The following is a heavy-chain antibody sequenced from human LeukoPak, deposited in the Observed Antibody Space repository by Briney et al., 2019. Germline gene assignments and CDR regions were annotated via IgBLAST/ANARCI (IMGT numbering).Heavy chain of an antibody. CDR2: INPSGGST. CDR3: ARGGSPITTVRGVLGYYFDY. V-gene: IGHV1-46*01. J-gene: IGHJ4*02. Sequence: ASVKVSCKASGYTFTSYYMHWVRQAPGQGLEWMGIINPSGGSTSYAQKFQGRVTMTRDTSTSTVYMELSSLRSEDTAVYYCARGGSPITTVRGVLGYYFDYWGQGTLVTVSS. CDR1: GYTFTSYY. D-gene: IGHD3-10*01.